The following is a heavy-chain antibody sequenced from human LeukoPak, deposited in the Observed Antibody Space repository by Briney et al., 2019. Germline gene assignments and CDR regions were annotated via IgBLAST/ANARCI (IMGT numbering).Heavy chain of an antibody. Sequence: ASVKVSCKASGYTFTGYYMHWVRQAPGQGLEWMGWINPNSGGTNYAQKFQGRVTMTRDTSISTACMELSRLRSDDTAVYYCARVAISSSSYLSSDYWGQGTLVTVSS. CDR3: ARVAISSSSYLSSDY. V-gene: IGHV1-2*02. CDR1: GYTFTGYY. CDR2: INPNSGGT. J-gene: IGHJ4*02. D-gene: IGHD6-6*01.